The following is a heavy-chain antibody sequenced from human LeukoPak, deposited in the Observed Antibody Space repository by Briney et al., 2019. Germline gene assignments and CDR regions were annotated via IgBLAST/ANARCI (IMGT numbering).Heavy chain of an antibody. Sequence: SETLSLTCAVYGGSFSGYYWSWIRQPPGKGLEWIGEINHSGSTNYNLSLKSRVTISVDTSKNQFSLKLSSVTAADTAVYYCARVVVVPAAIGFDPWGQGTLVTVSS. CDR2: INHSGST. CDR1: GGSFSGYY. V-gene: IGHV4-34*01. J-gene: IGHJ5*02. D-gene: IGHD2-2*02. CDR3: ARVVVVPAAIGFDP.